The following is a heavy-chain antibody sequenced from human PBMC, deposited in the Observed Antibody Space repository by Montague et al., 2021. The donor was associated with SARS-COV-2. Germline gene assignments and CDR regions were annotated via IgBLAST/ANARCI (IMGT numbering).Heavy chain of an antibody. CDR1: GGSISSSSYY. Sequence: SETLSLTCTVSGGSISSSSYYWGWIRQPPGQGLEWIGSIYYSGSTYYNPSLKSRVTISVDTSKNQFSLKLSSVTAADTAVYYCARHDGKRITVFGVVKGQYYFDYWGQGTLVTVSS. J-gene: IGHJ4*02. V-gene: IGHV4-39*01. CDR3: ARHDGKRITVFGVVKGQYYFDY. CDR2: IYYSGST. D-gene: IGHD3-3*01.